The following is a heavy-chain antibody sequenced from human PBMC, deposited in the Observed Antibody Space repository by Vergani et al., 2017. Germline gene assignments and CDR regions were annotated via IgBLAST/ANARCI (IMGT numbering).Heavy chain of an antibody. J-gene: IGHJ6*02. CDR1: GFTFSSYA. D-gene: IGHD3-10*01. Sequence: EVQLVESGGGLVKPGGSLRLSCAASGFTFSSYAMSWVRQAPGKGLEWVSAISGSGGSTYYADSVKGRFTISRDNSKNTLYLQMSSLRAEDTAVYYCVKDEDGSRLYYYYGMDVWGQGTTVTVSS. V-gene: IGHV3-23*04. CDR2: ISGSGGST. CDR3: VKDEDGSRLYYYYGMDV.